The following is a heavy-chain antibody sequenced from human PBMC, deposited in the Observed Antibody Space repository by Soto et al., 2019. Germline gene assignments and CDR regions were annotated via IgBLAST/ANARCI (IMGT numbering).Heavy chain of an antibody. CDR3: ARVLTVTRYCSGGSCYKDAFDI. V-gene: IGHV1-2*04. Sequence: ASVKVSCKGSGYTFTSYDINWVRQATGQGLEWMGWMNPNSGDTNYAQKFQGWVTMTRDTSISTAYMELSRLRSDDTAVYYCARVLTVTRYCSGGSCYKDAFDIWGQGTMVTVSS. D-gene: IGHD2-15*01. J-gene: IGHJ3*02. CDR2: MNPNSGDT. CDR1: GYTFTSYD.